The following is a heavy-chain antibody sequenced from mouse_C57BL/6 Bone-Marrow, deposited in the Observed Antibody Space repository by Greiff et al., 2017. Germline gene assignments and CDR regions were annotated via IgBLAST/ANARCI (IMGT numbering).Heavy chain of an antibody. V-gene: IGHV1-50*01. D-gene: IGHD1-2*01. Sequence: QVQLQQPGAELVKPGASVKLSCKASGYTFTSYWMQWVKQRPGQGLEWIGEIDPSDSYTNYNQKFKGKATLTVDTSSSTAYMQLSSLTSEDSAVYYCARGGSWCAYWGQGTLVTVAA. J-gene: IGHJ3*01. CDR3: ARGGSWCAY. CDR1: GYTFTSYW. CDR2: IDPSDSYT.